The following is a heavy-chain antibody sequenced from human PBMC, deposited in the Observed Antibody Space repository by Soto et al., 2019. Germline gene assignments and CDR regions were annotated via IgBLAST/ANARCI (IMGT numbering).Heavy chain of an antibody. D-gene: IGHD2-15*01. CDR2: ISGSGGST. Sequence: GGSLRLSCAASGFTFSSYAMSWVRQAPGKGLEWVSAISGSGGSTYYADSVKGRFTISRDNSTNTLYLQMNSLRAADTAVYYCAKTSRVGYCSGGSCYRGGMDVWGQGTTVTVSS. J-gene: IGHJ6*02. CDR1: GFTFSSYA. V-gene: IGHV3-23*01. CDR3: AKTSRVGYCSGGSCYRGGMDV.